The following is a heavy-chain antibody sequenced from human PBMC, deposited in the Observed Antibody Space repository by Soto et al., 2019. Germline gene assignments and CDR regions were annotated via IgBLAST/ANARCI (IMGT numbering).Heavy chain of an antibody. V-gene: IGHV4-31*03. Sequence: SETLSLTCTVSGGSISSGGYYWSWIRQHPGKGLEWIGYIYYSGSTYYNPSLKSRVTISVDTSKNQFSLKLSSVTAADTAVYYCARDLAMVRGSYYYGMDVWGQGTTVTVSS. CDR1: GGSISSGGYY. CDR2: IYYSGST. CDR3: ARDLAMVRGSYYYGMDV. J-gene: IGHJ6*02. D-gene: IGHD3-10*01.